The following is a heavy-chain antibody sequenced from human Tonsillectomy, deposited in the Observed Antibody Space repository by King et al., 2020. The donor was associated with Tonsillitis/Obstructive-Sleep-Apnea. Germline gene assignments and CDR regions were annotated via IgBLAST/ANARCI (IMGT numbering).Heavy chain of an antibody. CDR3: ARDPDLKRWLAPWFDP. CDR2: ISYDGSNK. Sequence: VQLVESGGGVVQPGRSMRLSCAASGFIFSNYTMHWVRQAPGKGLDWVAVISYDGSNKYYADSVKGRFTISRDNSKNTLCLQMHFLRTEDSAVFYCARDPDLKRWLAPWFDPWGQGTLVTVSS. D-gene: IGHD6-19*01. CDR1: GFIFSNYT. J-gene: IGHJ5*02. V-gene: IGHV3-30*04.